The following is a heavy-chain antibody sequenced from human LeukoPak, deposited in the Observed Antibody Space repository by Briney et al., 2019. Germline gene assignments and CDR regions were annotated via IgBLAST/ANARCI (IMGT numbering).Heavy chain of an antibody. V-gene: IGHV4-34*01. J-gene: IGHJ4*02. CDR2: INHSGST. CDR3: ARGWIPSTNVLRYFDWGRKYYFDY. D-gene: IGHD3-9*01. Sequence: SETLSLTCAVYGGSFSGYYWSWIRQPPGKGLEWIGEINHSGSTNYNPSLKSRVTISVDTSKNQFSLKLSSVTAADTAVYYCARGWIPSTNVLRYFDWGRKYYFDYWGQGTLVTVSS. CDR1: GGSFSGYY.